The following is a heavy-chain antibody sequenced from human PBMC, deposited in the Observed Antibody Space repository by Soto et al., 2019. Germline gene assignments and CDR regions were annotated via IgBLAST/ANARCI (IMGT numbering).Heavy chain of an antibody. CDR1: GGSVSSGSYY. CDR3: ARAGTTIIYFDY. V-gene: IGHV4-61*01. D-gene: IGHD4-17*01. J-gene: IGHJ4*02. CDR2: IYYSGST. Sequence: QVQLQESGPGLVKPSETLSLTCTVSGGSVSSGSYYWSWIRQPPGKGLEWIGYIYYSGSTNYNPSLKSRVTISVDTSKNQFSLKLSSVTAADTAVYYCARAGTTIIYFDYWGQGTLVTVSS.